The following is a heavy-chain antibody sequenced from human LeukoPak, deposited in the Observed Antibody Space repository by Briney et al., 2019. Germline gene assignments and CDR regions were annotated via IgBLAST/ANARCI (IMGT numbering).Heavy chain of an antibody. V-gene: IGHV4-39*07. CDR1: GGSISSGSYY. Sequence: SETLSLTCTVSGGSISSGSYYWGWIRQPPGKGLEWIGSIYYSGSTYYNPSLKSRVTISVDTSKNQFSLKLSSVTAADTAVYYCARAPPAYYYDSSVKGYYFDYWGQGTLVTVSS. D-gene: IGHD3-22*01. CDR2: IYYSGST. J-gene: IGHJ4*02. CDR3: ARAPPAYYYDSSVKGYYFDY.